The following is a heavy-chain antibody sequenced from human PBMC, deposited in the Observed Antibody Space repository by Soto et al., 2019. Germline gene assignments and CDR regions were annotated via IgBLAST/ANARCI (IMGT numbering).Heavy chain of an antibody. CDR3: PRFYCSSSSCYTDYNYYGMDV. J-gene: IGHJ6*02. CDR1: GGTFSSYA. V-gene: IGHV1-69*06. D-gene: IGHD2-2*02. CDR2: IIPTFGTA. Sequence: SVKVSCKASGGTFSSYANSWVRQAPGQGLEWMGGIIPTFGTANYAQKFQGRVTITADKSTSTAYMELSSLRAEDTAVYYCPRFYCSSSSCYTDYNYYGMDVWGQGAAVTVSS.